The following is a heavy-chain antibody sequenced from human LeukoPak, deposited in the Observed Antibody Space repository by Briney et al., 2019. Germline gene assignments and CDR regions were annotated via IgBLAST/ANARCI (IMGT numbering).Heavy chain of an antibody. D-gene: IGHD6-6*01. J-gene: IGHJ5*02. V-gene: IGHV4-38-2*02. Sequence: SETLSLTCTVSGYSISSGYYWGWIRQPPGNGLEWIGSISHSGSTNYNPSLKSRVTISVDTSKNQFSLKLSSVTAADTAVYYCARASIAARWGIDPWGQGTLVTVSS. CDR2: ISHSGST. CDR3: ARASIAARWGIDP. CDR1: GYSISSGYY.